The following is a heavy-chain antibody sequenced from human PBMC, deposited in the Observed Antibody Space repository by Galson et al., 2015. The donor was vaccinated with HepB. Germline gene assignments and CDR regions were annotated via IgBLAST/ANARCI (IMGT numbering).Heavy chain of an antibody. CDR3: ARGRTGDQVFDY. Sequence: CAISGDSVSGNSGAWNWIRQSPLGGLEWLGRTYYRSKWYHDYALSVKSRFTINPDTSKNQFSLQLNSVTPEDTAVYYCARGRTGDQVFDYWGQGTLVTVSS. V-gene: IGHV6-1*01. CDR2: TYYRSKWYH. J-gene: IGHJ4*02. CDR1: GDSVSGNSGA. D-gene: IGHD7-27*01.